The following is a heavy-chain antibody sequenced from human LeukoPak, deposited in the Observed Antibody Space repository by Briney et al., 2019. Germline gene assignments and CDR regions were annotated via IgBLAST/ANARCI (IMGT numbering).Heavy chain of an antibody. J-gene: IGHJ4*02. CDR2: ISAYNGNT. D-gene: IGHD3-10*01. CDR1: GYTFTSYG. V-gene: IGHV1-18*04. Sequence: ASVKVSCKASGYTFTSYGISWVRQAPGQGLEWMGWISAYNGNTNYAQKLQGRVTMTTDTSTSTVYMELRSLRSEDTAVYYCAREYGSGSLGYWGQGTLVTVSS. CDR3: AREYGSGSLGY.